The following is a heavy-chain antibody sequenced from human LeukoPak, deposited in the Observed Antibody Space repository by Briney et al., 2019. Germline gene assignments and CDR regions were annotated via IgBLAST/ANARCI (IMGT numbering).Heavy chain of an antibody. CDR2: ISLTGTT. CDR3: ARIESGGTYFYYYYMDV. V-gene: IGHV4-59*02. J-gene: IGHJ6*03. CDR1: GDSGSSHY. D-gene: IGHD1-26*01. Sequence: TETLSLTCAVSGDSGSSHYWTWIRQPPGKGPEWIGSISLTGTTNYNPSLKSRVTISVDPFKSQFSLILTSVTAADTAVYYCARIESGGTYFYYYYMDVWGKGTAVTVSS.